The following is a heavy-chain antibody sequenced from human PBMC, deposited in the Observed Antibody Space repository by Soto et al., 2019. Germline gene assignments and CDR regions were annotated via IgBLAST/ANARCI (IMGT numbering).Heavy chain of an antibody. J-gene: IGHJ6*02. CDR1: GFIFSNAW. Sequence: GSLRLSCAASGFIFSNAWMNWVRQAPGKGLEWVGRIKSKTDGGTTDYAAPVKGRFTISRDDSKNTLYLQMNSLKIEDTAVYYCPLPPSYGMDVWGQGTTVTVSS. V-gene: IGHV3-15*07. CDR2: IKSKTDGGTT. CDR3: PLPPSYGMDV.